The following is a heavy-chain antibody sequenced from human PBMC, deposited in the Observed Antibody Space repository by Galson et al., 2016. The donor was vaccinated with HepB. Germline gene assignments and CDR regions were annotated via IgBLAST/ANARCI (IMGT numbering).Heavy chain of an antibody. CDR1: GYTFTNYY. Sequence: VKVSCKVSGYTFTNYYISWVRQAPGQGLEWLGWIHTDNGDTNYAHIVQGRVTMTTDTPTTTAYMELTSLRSDNTVVYYCARGHCTRTNCYWNFDHWGQGTLVTVSS. D-gene: IGHD2-2*01. CDR2: IHTDNGDT. CDR3: ARGHCTRTNCYWNFDH. V-gene: IGHV1-18*01. J-gene: IGHJ4*02.